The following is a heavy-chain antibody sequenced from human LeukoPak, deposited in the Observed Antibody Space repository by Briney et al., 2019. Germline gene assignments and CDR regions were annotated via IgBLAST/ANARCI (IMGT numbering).Heavy chain of an antibody. CDR3: TRLPAYCSGGSCYFDY. Sequence: GGSLRLSCAASGFTFSSYGMHWVRQAPGKGLEWVGRIKDKANNYATAYAASMKGRFTISRDDSKNTAYLQMNSLKTEDTAVYYCTRLPAYCSGGSCYFDYWGQGTLVTVSS. D-gene: IGHD2-15*01. V-gene: IGHV3-73*01. CDR2: IKDKANNYAT. J-gene: IGHJ4*02. CDR1: GFTFSSYG.